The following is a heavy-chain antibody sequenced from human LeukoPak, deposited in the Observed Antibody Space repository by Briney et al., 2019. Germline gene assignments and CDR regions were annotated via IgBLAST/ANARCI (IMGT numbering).Heavy chain of an antibody. V-gene: IGHV3-21*01. J-gene: IGHJ4*02. CDR3: ATDGQSSGRYGFDY. D-gene: IGHD6-19*01. Sequence: PGGSLRLSCTASGFTFSTYSMNWVRQAPGKGLEWVASITSPVGHIYYADSLKGRITISRDNAKSSLYLQMNSLRGEDTAVYYCATDGQSSGRYGFDYWGQGTLVTVSS. CDR1: GFTFSTYS. CDR2: ITSPVGHI.